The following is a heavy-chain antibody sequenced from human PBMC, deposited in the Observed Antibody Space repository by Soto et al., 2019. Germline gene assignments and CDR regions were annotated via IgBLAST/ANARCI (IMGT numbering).Heavy chain of an antibody. Sequence: ASVKVSCKASGYTFTSYGISWVRQAPGQGLEWMGWISAYNGNTKYSQKFQGRVTITRDTSASTAYMELSSLRSEDTAVYYCARAVTTLTHMVVWGQGTPVTVSS. CDR1: GYTFTSYG. J-gene: IGHJ6*02. CDR2: ISAYNGNT. D-gene: IGHD3-3*01. CDR3: ARAVTTLTHMVV. V-gene: IGHV1-18*01.